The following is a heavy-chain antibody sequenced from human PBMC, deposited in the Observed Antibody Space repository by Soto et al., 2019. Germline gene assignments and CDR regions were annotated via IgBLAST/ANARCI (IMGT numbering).Heavy chain of an antibody. V-gene: IGHV1-69*06. D-gene: IGHD3-10*01. Sequence: GASVKVSCKASGGTFSSYAISLVRQAPGQGLEWMGGIIPIFGSANYAQKFQGRVTITADKSTSTPYMELSSLRSEDTAVYYCAIEVRRSNQFDHWGQGTMVTVSS. CDR1: GGTFSSYA. CDR2: IIPIFGSA. J-gene: IGHJ4*02. CDR3: AIEVRRSNQFDH.